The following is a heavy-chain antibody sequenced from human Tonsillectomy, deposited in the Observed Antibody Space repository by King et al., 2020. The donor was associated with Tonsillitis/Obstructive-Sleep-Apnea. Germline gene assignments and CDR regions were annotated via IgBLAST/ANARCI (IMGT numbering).Heavy chain of an antibody. CDR1: GGSISSYS. Sequence: MPLQESGPGLVKPSETLSLTCSVSGGSISSYSWNWLRQPPGKGLEWIGYISYSGSTNYNPSLKSRVTISADTSKNQFSLQLSSVTTADTAVYYCARDQASNDFWSGFDYWGQGTLVTVSS. D-gene: IGHD3-3*01. J-gene: IGHJ4*02. CDR2: ISYSGST. V-gene: IGHV4-59*01. CDR3: ARDQASNDFWSGFDY.